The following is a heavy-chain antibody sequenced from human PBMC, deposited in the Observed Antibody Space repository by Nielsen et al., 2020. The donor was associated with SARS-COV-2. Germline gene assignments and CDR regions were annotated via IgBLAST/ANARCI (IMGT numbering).Heavy chain of an antibody. V-gene: IGHV4-31*03. CDR1: GGSISSGGYY. CDR3: ARQRTMVRGKGWFDP. D-gene: IGHD3-10*01. CDR2: IYYSGST. J-gene: IGHJ5*02. Sequence: SETLSLTCTVSGGSISSGGYYWSWIRQHPGKGLEWIGYIYYSGSTYYNPSLKSRVTISVDTSKNQFSLKLSSVTAADTAVYYCARQRTMVRGKGWFDPWGQGTLVTVSS.